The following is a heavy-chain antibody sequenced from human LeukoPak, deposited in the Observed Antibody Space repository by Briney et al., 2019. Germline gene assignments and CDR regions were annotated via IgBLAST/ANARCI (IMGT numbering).Heavy chain of an antibody. CDR2: ISGSGGGT. D-gene: IGHD2-15*01. Sequence: GGSLRLSCAASGFTFSSYAMSWVRQPPGKGLEWVSTISGSGGGTYYADSVKGRFTISRDNSKNTLYLQMNSLRPEDTAVYYCAGYFCSGGSCYRYFDYWGQGTLVTVSP. J-gene: IGHJ4*02. CDR1: GFTFSSYA. CDR3: AGYFCSGGSCYRYFDY. V-gene: IGHV3-23*01.